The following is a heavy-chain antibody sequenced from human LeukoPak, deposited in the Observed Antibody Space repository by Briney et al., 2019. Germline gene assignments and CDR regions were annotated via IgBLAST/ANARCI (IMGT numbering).Heavy chain of an antibody. CDR3: ARGGAYCGGDCYSGAYWFDP. CDR1: GGSFSGYY. CDR2: INHSGST. Sequence: PSETLSLTCAVYGGSFSGYYWSWLRQPPGKGLEWIGEINHSGSTNYNPSLKSRVTISVDTSKNRFSLKLSSVTAADTAVYYCARGGAYCGGDCYSGAYWFDPWGQGTLVTVSS. D-gene: IGHD2-21*02. J-gene: IGHJ5*02. V-gene: IGHV4-34*01.